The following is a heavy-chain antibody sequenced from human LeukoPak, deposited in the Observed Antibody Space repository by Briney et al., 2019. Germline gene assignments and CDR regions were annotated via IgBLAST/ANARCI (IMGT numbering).Heavy chain of an antibody. V-gene: IGHV3-74*01. J-gene: IGHJ5*02. CDR1: GFTFSSYW. D-gene: IGHD5/OR15-5a*01. CDR2: INSDGSST. CDR3: AKVGVSGEGPGHWFDP. Sequence: GGSLRLSCAASGFTFSSYWMHWVRQAPGKGLVWVSRINSDGSSTSYADSVTGRFTISRDNSKNTVYLQMNSLRAEDTAIYFCAKVGVSGEGPGHWFDPWGQGTLVTVSS.